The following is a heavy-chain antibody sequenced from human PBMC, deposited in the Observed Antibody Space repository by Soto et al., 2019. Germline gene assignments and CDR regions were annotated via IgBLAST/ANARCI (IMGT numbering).Heavy chain of an antibody. D-gene: IGHD6-25*01. CDR3: ARKDKSGYFNWFDP. Sequence: SGESLKSSCRTSGCRFTSYWIAWVRQMPGKGLEWMGIIFPSDSDTRYSPSFQGQVTISADRSTSTVFLQWASLKASDTAVYFCARKDKSGYFNWFDPWGQGTLVTVSS. J-gene: IGHJ5*02. CDR1: GCRFTSYW. V-gene: IGHV5-51*01. CDR2: IFPSDSDT.